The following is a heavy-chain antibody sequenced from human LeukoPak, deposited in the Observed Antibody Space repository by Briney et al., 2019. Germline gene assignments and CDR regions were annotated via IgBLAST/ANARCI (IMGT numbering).Heavy chain of an antibody. CDR3: AKDQGYSSSWPFDY. Sequence: GRSLRLSCAASGFTFSSYGMHWVRQAPGRGLEWVAVISYDGSNKYYADSVKGRFTISRGNSKNTLYLQMNSLRAEDTAVYYCAKDQGYSSSWPFDYWGQGTLVTVSS. CDR1: GFTFSSYG. J-gene: IGHJ4*02. CDR2: ISYDGSNK. D-gene: IGHD6-13*01. V-gene: IGHV3-30*18.